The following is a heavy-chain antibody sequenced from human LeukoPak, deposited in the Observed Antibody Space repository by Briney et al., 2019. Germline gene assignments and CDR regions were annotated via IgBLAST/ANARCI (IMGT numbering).Heavy chain of an antibody. CDR2: INPNSGAT. CDR1: GYTFTDYY. J-gene: IGHJ3*02. CDR3: ARGANWALGDTFDI. V-gene: IGHV1-2*02. Sequence: ASVKVSCKASGYTFTDYYIHWVRPAPGRGLEWMGWINPNSGATVYAQKFQGRVTVTRDTSISTADIELTSLRSDDTAMYYCARGANWALGDTFDIWGLGTMVTVSS. D-gene: IGHD7-27*01.